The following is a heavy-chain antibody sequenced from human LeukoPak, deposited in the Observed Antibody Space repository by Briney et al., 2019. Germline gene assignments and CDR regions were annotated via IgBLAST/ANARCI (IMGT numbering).Heavy chain of an antibody. CDR2: IDPSDSHI. CDR1: GSSFTSNW. Sequence: GESLKISCNGSGSSFTSNWISWVRPLPGKGLEWMGSIDPSDSHINYSPSFQGHVTISVDKSISTAYLQWSSLRASDTAMYYCARQGRGSYRRDFDYWGQGTLVTVSS. J-gene: IGHJ4*02. D-gene: IGHD1-26*01. V-gene: IGHV5-10-1*01. CDR3: ARQGRGSYRRDFDY.